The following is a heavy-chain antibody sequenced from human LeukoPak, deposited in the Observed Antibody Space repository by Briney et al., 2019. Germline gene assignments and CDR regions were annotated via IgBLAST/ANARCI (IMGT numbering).Heavy chain of an antibody. CDR1: DFIFSSYS. Sequence: GGSLRLSCAASDFIFSSYSMTWVRQAPGKGLEWVSFISSGSTVTSYADSVNGRFTISRDNAKNSLYLQMNSLRVEDTAVYYCARSIAVGGTARFDYWGQGTLVIVSS. V-gene: IGHV3-21*01. J-gene: IGHJ4*02. D-gene: IGHD6-19*01. CDR2: ISSGSTVT. CDR3: ARSIAVGGTARFDY.